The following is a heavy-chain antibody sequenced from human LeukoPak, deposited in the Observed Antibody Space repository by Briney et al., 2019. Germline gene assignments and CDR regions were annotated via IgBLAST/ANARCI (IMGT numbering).Heavy chain of an antibody. V-gene: IGHV4-39*06. CDR3: ASRRPNRYYFDY. J-gene: IGHJ4*02. Sequence: SETLSLTCTVSGGSISSSSYYWGWIRQPPVKGLEWIGSIYYSGSTYYNPSLKSRVTISVDTSKNQFPLKLSSVTAADTAVYYCASRRPNRYYFDYWGQGTLVTVSS. CDR2: IYYSGST. D-gene: IGHD1-14*01. CDR1: GGSISSSSYY.